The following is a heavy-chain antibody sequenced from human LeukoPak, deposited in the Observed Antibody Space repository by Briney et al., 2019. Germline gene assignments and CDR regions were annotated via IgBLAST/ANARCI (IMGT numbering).Heavy chain of an antibody. CDR1: GFTFSSYA. CDR3: AKDWGYYDSSGYYSSWFDP. Sequence: GGPLRLSCAASGFTFSSYAMSWVRQAPGKGLEWVSAISGSGGSTYYADSVKGRFTISRDNSKNTLYLQMNSLRAEDTAVYYCAKDWGYYDSSGYYSSWFDPWGQGTLVTVSS. D-gene: IGHD3-22*01. V-gene: IGHV3-23*01. J-gene: IGHJ5*02. CDR2: ISGSGGST.